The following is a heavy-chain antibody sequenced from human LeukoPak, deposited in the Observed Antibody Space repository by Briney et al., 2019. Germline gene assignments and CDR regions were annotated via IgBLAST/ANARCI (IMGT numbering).Heavy chain of an antibody. V-gene: IGHV1-46*03. Sequence: ASLKVSCKASGYTFTSYSMRWVRQAPGQGLEWMGIINPSGGSTNYAQKLQGRVTMPRDTPTRTVYMELSSLRSEDTAVYSCARGGAARLIWFDPWGQGTLVTVSS. CDR2: INPSGGST. CDR1: GYTFTSYS. J-gene: IGHJ5*02. D-gene: IGHD6-6*01. CDR3: ARGGAARLIWFDP.